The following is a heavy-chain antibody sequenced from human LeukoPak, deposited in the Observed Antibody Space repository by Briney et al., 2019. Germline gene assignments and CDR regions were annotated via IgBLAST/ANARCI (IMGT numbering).Heavy chain of an antibody. CDR1: GFTFGDYA. Sequence: PGGSLRLSCTASGFTFGDYAMSWVRQAPGKGLEWVGFIRSKAYGGTTEYAASVKGRFTISRDDSKSIAYLQMNSLKTEDTAVYYCTRAGSGYLLSWYGTDVWGQGTTVTVSS. D-gene: IGHD5-12*01. V-gene: IGHV3-49*04. J-gene: IGHJ6*02. CDR3: TRAGSGYLLSWYGTDV. CDR2: IRSKAYGGTT.